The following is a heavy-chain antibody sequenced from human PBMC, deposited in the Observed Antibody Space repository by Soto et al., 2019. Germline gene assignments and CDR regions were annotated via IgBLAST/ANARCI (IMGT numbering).Heavy chain of an antibody. V-gene: IGHV4-39*01. D-gene: IGHD2-15*01. Sequence: PSETLSLTCTVSGGSVSSRSYFWGWIRQPPGKGLEWIGTIYYNGSTYYNPSLKSRVTLSVDTSKNQFSLKLTSVTASDTAVYYCARQRVIPATPTNWLDPWGQGTLVTVSS. J-gene: IGHJ5*02. CDR2: IYYNGST. CDR1: GGSVSSRSYF. CDR3: ARQRVIPATPTNWLDP.